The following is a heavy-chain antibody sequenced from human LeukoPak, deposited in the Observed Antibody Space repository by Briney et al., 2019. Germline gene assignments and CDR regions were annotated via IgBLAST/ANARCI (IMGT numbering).Heavy chain of an antibody. CDR1: GFTFSSYA. D-gene: IGHD6-13*01. J-gene: IGHJ4*02. Sequence: GGSLRLSCAASGFTFSSYAMSWVRQAPGKGLEWVSAISGSGDSTYYGDSVKGRFTISRDNSKNTLYLQMNSLRAEDTAVYYCAKIRPLDSSSWSHGDYWGQGTLVTVSP. CDR2: ISGSGDST. V-gene: IGHV3-23*01. CDR3: AKIRPLDSSSWSHGDY.